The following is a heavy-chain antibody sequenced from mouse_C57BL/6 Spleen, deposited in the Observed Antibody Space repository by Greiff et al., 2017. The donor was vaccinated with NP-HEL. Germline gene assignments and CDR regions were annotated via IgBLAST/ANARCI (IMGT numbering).Heavy chain of an antibody. Sequence: EVNVVESGGDLVKPGGSLKLSCAASGFTFSSYGMSWVRQTPDKRLEWVATISSGGSYTYYPDSVKGRFTISRDNAKNTLYLQMSSRKSEDTAMYYCARHGDYGSSDYWGQGTTLTVSS. D-gene: IGHD1-1*01. CDR3: ARHGDYGSSDY. CDR2: ISSGGSYT. CDR1: GFTFSSYG. V-gene: IGHV5-6*01. J-gene: IGHJ2*01.